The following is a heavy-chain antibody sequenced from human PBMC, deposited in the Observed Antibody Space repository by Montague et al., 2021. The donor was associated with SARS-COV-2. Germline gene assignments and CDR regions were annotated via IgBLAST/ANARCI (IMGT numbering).Heavy chain of an antibody. CDR2: INHGGST. CDR1: GGSFSGYY. V-gene: IGHV4-34*01. CDR3: ARLRDGVVPSPILGVGPFYSYYYMDV. D-gene: IGHD3-10*01. Sequence: SETLSLTCAVHGGSFSGYYWNWIRQRPGKGLEWIGEINHGGSTKFSPSLEGRLTISTDTSKNQFSLKLTSVAAADTAVYYCARLRDGVVPSPILGVGPFYSYYYMDVWGRGTPVTVSS. J-gene: IGHJ6*03.